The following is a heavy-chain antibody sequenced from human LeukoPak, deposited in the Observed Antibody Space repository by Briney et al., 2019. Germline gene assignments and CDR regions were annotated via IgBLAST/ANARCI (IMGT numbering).Heavy chain of an antibody. V-gene: IGHV1-69*13. D-gene: IGHD2-15*01. J-gene: IGHJ6*02. CDR2: IIPIFGTA. CDR1: GGTFTSYA. Sequence: ASVRLSCTPSGGTFTSYAISWVRQAPGQGLEWMGGIIPIFGTANYAQKFQGRVTITADESTSTAYMELSSLRSDDTAVYYCARGEDIVVVVAATLINYGMDVWGQGTTVTVSS. CDR3: ARGEDIVVVVAATLINYGMDV.